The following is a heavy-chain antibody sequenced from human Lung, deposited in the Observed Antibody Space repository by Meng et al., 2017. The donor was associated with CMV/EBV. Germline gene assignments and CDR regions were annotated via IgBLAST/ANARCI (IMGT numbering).Heavy chain of an antibody. V-gene: IGHV3-30-3*01. J-gene: IGHJ4*02. CDR3: ARSLAGYSSSWYRY. Sequence: SLKISCAASGFTFSSYAMHWVRQAPGKGLEWVAVISYDGSNKYYADSVKGRFTISRDNSKNTLYLQMNSLRAEDTAVYYCARSLAGYSSSWYRYWGQGTXVTVSS. CDR1: GFTFSSYA. D-gene: IGHD6-13*01. CDR2: ISYDGSNK.